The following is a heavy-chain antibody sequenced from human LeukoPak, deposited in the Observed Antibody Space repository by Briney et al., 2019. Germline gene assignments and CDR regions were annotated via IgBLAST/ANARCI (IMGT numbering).Heavy chain of an antibody. CDR2: MNPNSGNT. V-gene: IGHV1-8*02. CDR3: ARVAYGSGSYVNY. Sequence: ASVKVSCKASGYTFTSYGISWVRQATGQGLEWMGWMNPNSGNTGYAQKFQGRVTMTRNTSISTAYMELSSLRSEDTAVYYCARVAYGSGSYVNYWGQGTLVTVSS. D-gene: IGHD3-10*01. J-gene: IGHJ4*02. CDR1: GYTFTSYG.